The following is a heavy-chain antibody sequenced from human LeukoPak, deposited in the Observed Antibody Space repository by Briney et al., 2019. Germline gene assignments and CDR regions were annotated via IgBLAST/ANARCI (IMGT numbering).Heavy chain of an antibody. CDR2: INPNSGGT. CDR1: GYTFSDYY. V-gene: IGHV1-2*02. J-gene: IGHJ4*02. Sequence: ASVKVSCKASGYTFSDYYIHWIRQTPGQGHEWIGWINPNSGGTNYEQKFQGRVTMTRDSSNSTASMELSRLSSDDTAVYYCARLYDYIWGRFRSGADYWGQGTLVTVSS. D-gene: IGHD3-16*02. CDR3: ARLYDYIWGRFRSGADY.